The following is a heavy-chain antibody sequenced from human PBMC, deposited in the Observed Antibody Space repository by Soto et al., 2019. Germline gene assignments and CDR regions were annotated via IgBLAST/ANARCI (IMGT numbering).Heavy chain of an antibody. D-gene: IGHD6-19*01. Sequence: PGGSLRLSCAASGFTFSNYAMTWVRQAPGEGLEWVSVITNSGGDTLHADSVKGRFTISRDNSKNTLYLQMNSLRAEDTAVYYCAKSHSSGTTSGFDPWGQGTLVTVSS. CDR2: ITNSGGDT. J-gene: IGHJ5*02. CDR1: GFTFSNYA. CDR3: AKSHSSGTTSGFDP. V-gene: IGHV3-23*01.